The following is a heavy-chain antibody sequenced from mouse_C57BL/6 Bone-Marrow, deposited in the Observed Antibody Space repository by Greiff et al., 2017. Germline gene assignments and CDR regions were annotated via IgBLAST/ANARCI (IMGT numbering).Heavy chain of an antibody. CDR2: IDPENGDT. V-gene: IGHV14-4*01. CDR3: TTTRRDY. CDR1: GFNIKDDY. J-gene: IGHJ2*01. Sequence: EVQLVESGAELVRPGASVKLSCTASGFNIKDDYMHWVKQRPEQGLEWIGWIDPENGDTEYASKFQGKATITADTSSNTAYLQLSSLTSEDTAVYYCTTTRRDYWGQGTTLTVSS.